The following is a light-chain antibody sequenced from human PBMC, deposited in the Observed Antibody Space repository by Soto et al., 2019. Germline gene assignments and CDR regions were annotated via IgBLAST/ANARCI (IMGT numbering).Light chain of an antibody. CDR2: EGS. CDR1: NSDVGNYNL. CDR3: FSYANSRTCGYV. J-gene: IGLJ1*01. V-gene: IGLV2-23*01. Sequence: QSVLTQPASVSGSPGQSITISCTGANSDVGNYNLVSWYQQHPDRAPKLIIYEGSKRPSGVSDRFSGSKSGNTVSLTISGLQAEDEADYYCFSYANSRTCGYVFGTGAKLTVL.